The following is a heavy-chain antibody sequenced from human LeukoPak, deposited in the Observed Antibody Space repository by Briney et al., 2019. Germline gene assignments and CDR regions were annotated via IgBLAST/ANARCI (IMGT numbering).Heavy chain of an antibody. D-gene: IGHD5-24*01. V-gene: IGHV1-69*13. CDR3: ARGEMATIQYYYYYGMDV. Sequence: ASVKVSCKASGYTFTSYAISWVRQAPGQGLEWMGGIIPIFGTANYAQKFQGRVTITADESTSTAYMELSSLRSEDTAVYYCARGEMATIQYYYYYGMDVWGQGTTVTVSS. CDR1: GYTFTSYA. CDR2: IIPIFGTA. J-gene: IGHJ6*02.